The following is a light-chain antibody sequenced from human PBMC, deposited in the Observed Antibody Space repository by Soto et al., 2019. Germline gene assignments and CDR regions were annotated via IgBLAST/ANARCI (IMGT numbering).Light chain of an antibody. Sequence: QSALTQPASVSGSPGQSITISCTGTSSDVGAFNYVSWYQHLPGSAPKLVIYGVNNRPSGVSSRFSGSKSGNTASLTISGLQAEDEADYYCSSYTTRSTVVFGGGTKVTVL. CDR1: SSDVGAFNY. V-gene: IGLV2-14*03. CDR3: SSYTTRSTVV. CDR2: GVN. J-gene: IGLJ2*01.